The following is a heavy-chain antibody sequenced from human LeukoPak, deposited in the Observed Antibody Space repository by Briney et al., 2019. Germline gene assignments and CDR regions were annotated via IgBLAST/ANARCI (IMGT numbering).Heavy chain of an antibody. J-gene: IGHJ5*02. D-gene: IGHD3-3*01. CDR1: GGSISSSSYY. V-gene: IGHV4-39*02. CDR3: ARDFFDFWSGYYTQSNNWFDP. Sequence: SETLSLTCTVSGGSISSSSYYWGWIRQPPGKGLEWIGSIYYSGSTCYNPSLKSRVTISVDTSKNQFSLKLSSVTAADTAVYYCARDFFDFWSGYYTQSNNWFDPWGQGTLVTVSS. CDR2: IYYSGST.